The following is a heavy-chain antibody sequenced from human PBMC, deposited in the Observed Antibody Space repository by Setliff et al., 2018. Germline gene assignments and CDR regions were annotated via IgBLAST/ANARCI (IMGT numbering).Heavy chain of an antibody. V-gene: IGHV1-18*01. CDR2: ISANNGYI. Sequence: ASVKVSCKASGYTFTSYGISWLRQAPGQGLEWMGWISANNGYIVYAQKLQGRVTMTTDTSTKTVYMELRSLTSDDTAVYYCTRSRAPSVVLAADFDFWGQGTPVTVSS. CDR1: GYTFTSYG. CDR3: TRSRAPSVVLAADFDF. J-gene: IGHJ4*02. D-gene: IGHD2-21*01.